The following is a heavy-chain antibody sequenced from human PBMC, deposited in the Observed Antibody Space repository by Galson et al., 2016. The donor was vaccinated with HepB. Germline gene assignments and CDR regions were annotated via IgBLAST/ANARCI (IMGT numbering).Heavy chain of an antibody. Sequence: SVKVSCKASGGTFSNYIISWVRQAPGQGLEWMGGIIPMLGITTYAENFQGRVTITADDSTITAYMELRGLRSDDTAVYFCAGLQQFVVVNALGALDVWGQGTPVTVSS. CDR2: IIPMLGIT. J-gene: IGHJ6*02. V-gene: IGHV1-69*10. D-gene: IGHD2-21*01. CDR3: AGLQQFVVVNALGALDV. CDR1: GGTFSNYI.